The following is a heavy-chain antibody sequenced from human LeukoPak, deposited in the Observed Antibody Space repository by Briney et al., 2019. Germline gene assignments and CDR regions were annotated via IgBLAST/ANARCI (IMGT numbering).Heavy chain of an antibody. CDR2: AKPDQREK. V-gene: IGHV3-7*01. CDR3: TRDGSGWALD. CDR1: GFNFGSAW. J-gene: IGHJ4*02. Sequence: GGSLRLTCVATGFNFGSAWMSWVRQAPGKGLEWVANAKPDQREKYYIDSVKGRFSVSRDNARNSLYLQMSSLGAEDTAVYYCTRDGSGWALDWGQGTLVTVSS. D-gene: IGHD6-19*01.